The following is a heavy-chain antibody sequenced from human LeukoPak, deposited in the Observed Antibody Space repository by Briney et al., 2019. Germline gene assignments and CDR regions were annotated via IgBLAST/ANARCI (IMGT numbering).Heavy chain of an antibody. CDR1: GGTFSSYG. CDR3: ARAPIVVVAAAKSHWFDP. CDR2: IIPIFGTA. J-gene: IGHJ5*02. Sequence: SVKVSCKASGGTFSSYGISCVRQAPGQGLEWMGGIIPIFGTANYAQKFQGRVTITADESTSTAYMELSSLRSEDTAVYYCARAPIVVVAAAKSHWFDPWGQGTLVTVSS. D-gene: IGHD2-2*01. V-gene: IGHV1-69*13.